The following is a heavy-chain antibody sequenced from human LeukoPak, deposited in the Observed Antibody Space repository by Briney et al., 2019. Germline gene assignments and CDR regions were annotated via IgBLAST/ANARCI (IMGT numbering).Heavy chain of an antibody. D-gene: IGHD2-8*01. CDR2: ISGGGGST. J-gene: IGHJ4*02. CDR1: GFIFISYA. V-gene: IGHV3-23*01. CDR3: AKDRSSINEVGHGDVDY. Sequence: GGSLRLSCAASGFIFISYAMSWVRQAPGKGLEWVSTISGGGGSTYYADSVKGRFTISRDNSKNTVYLQMNSLRAEDTAVYYCAKDRSSINEVGHGDVDYWGQGTLVTVSS.